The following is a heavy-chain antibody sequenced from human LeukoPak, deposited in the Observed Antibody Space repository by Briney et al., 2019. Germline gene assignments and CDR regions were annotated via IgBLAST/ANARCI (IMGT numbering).Heavy chain of an antibody. V-gene: IGHV4-39*01. CDR3: ARVPNDYYDSSGDYFDY. CDR1: GGSISSSSYD. D-gene: IGHD3-22*01. Sequence: PSETLSLTCTVSGGSISSSSYDSGWIRQPPWKGLEWIGSISYSGSPKYNPSHKRQYTVPVHTSKNQRSLNLSSVTAADTAVYYCARVPNDYYDSSGDYFDYWGQGTLVTVSS. J-gene: IGHJ4*02. CDR2: ISYSGSP.